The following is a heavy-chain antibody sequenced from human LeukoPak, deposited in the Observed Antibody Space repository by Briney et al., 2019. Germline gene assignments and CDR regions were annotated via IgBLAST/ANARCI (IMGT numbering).Heavy chain of an antibody. CDR3: ARGRRHIVVVVAATHNWFDP. Sequence: SETLSLTCAVYGGSFSGYYWSWIRQPPGKGLEWIGEINHSGSTNYNPSLKSRVTISVDTSKNQFSLKLSSVTAADTAVYYCARGRRHIVVVVAATHNWFDPWGQGTPVTVSS. CDR2: INHSGST. J-gene: IGHJ5*02. V-gene: IGHV4-34*01. CDR1: GGSFSGYY. D-gene: IGHD2-15*01.